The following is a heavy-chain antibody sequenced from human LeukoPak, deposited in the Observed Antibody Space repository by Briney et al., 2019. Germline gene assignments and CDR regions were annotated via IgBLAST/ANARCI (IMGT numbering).Heavy chain of an antibody. CDR1: GFTFSSYA. CDR3: AKAIMGAILHAFDI. V-gene: IGHV3-23*01. J-gene: IGHJ3*02. D-gene: IGHD1-26*01. CDR2: IGVSGGTT. Sequence: GGSLRLSCAASGFTFSSYAMSWDRQAPGKGLEWVSTIGVSGGTTYYADSVKGRFTISRDNSRNTLYLQMNSLRAEDTAVYYCAKAIMGAILHAFDIWGQGTMATVSS.